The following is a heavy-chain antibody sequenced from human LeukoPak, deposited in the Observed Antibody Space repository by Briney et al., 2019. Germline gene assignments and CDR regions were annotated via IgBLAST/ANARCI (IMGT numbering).Heavy chain of an antibody. J-gene: IGHJ4*02. CDR1: GFTFSSYA. CDR3: AKDQGVYDYVWGSYRYSPFDH. D-gene: IGHD3-16*02. Sequence: GGSLRLSCAASGFTFSSYAMSWVRQAPGKGLEWVSAISGSGGSTYYADSVKGRFTISRDNSKNTLYLQMNSLRAEDTAVYYCAKDQGVYDYVWGSYRYSPFDHWGQGTLVTVSS. V-gene: IGHV3-23*01. CDR2: ISGSGGST.